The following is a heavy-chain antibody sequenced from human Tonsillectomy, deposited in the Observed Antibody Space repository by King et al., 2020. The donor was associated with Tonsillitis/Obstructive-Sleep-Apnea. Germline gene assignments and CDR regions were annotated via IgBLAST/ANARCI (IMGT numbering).Heavy chain of an antibody. Sequence: LQLQESGPGLVKPSETLSLTCTVSGGSISSSSYYWGWIRQPPGKGLEWIGSINYSGSTQYNPSLQSRATISVDTSKNQFSLKLSSVTAADTAVYYFAKCRGFFYMDVWGKGTTVTVSS. CDR1: GGSISSSSYY. CDR3: AKCRGFFYMDV. J-gene: IGHJ6*03. V-gene: IGHV4-39*01. D-gene: IGHD2-15*01. CDR2: INYSGST.